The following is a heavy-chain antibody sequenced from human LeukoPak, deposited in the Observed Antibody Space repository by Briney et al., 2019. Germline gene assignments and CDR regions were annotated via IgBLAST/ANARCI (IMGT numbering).Heavy chain of an antibody. J-gene: IGHJ5*02. CDR2: IYNSGST. CDR3: ARGFAYGSGFMRFDP. V-gene: IGHV4-4*07. CDR1: GGSISGYY. D-gene: IGHD6-25*01. Sequence: SETLSLTCTVSGGSISGYYWSWIRQSAGKGLEWIGRIYNSGSTNYNPSLKSRVALSVDTSENHFSLKLTSVTAADTAVYYCARGFAYGSGFMRFDPWGQGTLVTVSS.